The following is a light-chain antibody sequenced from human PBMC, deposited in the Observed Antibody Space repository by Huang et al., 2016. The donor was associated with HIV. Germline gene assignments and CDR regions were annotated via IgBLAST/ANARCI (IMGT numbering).Light chain of an antibody. J-gene: IGKJ1*01. Sequence: IQLTQSPSSLSASVGDRVTITCRASQGISSYLAWYQQKPGKAPKLLIYAASTLQIGVPSRFSGSGSGTDFTLTISSLQPEDFATYYCQQLNSYRWTFGQGTKVEIK. CDR3: QQLNSYRWT. CDR2: AAS. CDR1: QGISSY. V-gene: IGKV1-9*01.